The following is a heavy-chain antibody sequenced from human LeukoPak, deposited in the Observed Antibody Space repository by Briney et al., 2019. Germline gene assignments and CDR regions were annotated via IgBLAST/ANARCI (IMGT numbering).Heavy chain of an antibody. D-gene: IGHD1-14*01. CDR1: GFTFSNYA. CDR2: ISGSGDTT. V-gene: IGHV3-23*01. CDR3: AKAKTQGTVLPGNY. Sequence: GGSLRLSCAASGFTFSNYAMSWVRQAPGKGLEWVSAISGSGDTTYYADSVKGRFTISRDNSKNTLYLQTNSLRAEDTAVYYCAKAKTQGTVLPGNYWGQGTRVTVSS. J-gene: IGHJ4*02.